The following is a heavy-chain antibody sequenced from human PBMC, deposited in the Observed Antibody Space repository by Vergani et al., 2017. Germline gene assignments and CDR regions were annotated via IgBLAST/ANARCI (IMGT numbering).Heavy chain of an antibody. CDR2: IYYSGST. CDR1: GASINNDFYY. D-gene: IGHD5-24*01. Sequence: QVQLQESGPGLVKPSQTLSLTCTVSGASINNDFYYWHWIRQPPGKGLEWIGSIYYSGSTYYNPSLKSRVTISVDTSKNQFSLKLSSVTAADTAVYYCARHIRWGRDGYNLHDYWGQGTLVTVSS. V-gene: IGHV4-39*01. J-gene: IGHJ4*02. CDR3: ARHIRWGRDGYNLHDY.